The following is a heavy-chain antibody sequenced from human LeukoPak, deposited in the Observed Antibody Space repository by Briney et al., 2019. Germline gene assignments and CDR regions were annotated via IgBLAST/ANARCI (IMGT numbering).Heavy chain of an antibody. J-gene: IGHJ4*02. V-gene: IGHV3-30*02. CDR3: AKPDFWGGFGIGY. D-gene: IGHD3-3*01. CDR1: GFTFGSYG. CDR2: IRYGGSDK. Sequence: PGGSLRLSCAASGFTFGSYGMHWVRQAPGKRLEWVAFIRYGGSDKYYADSVKGRFTISRDNSKNTLYLQMNSLRAEDTAVYYCAKPDFWGGFGIGYWGQGTLVTVSS.